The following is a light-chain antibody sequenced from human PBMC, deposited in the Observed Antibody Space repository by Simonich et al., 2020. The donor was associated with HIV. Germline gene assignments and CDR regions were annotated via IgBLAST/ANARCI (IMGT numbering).Light chain of an antibody. J-gene: IGKJ4*01. CDR3: QQYYSTPLT. V-gene: IGKV4-1*01. CDR2: WAS. Sequence: DIVMTQSPDSLAVSLVERATITYKSSQSVLYSSNNKNYLAWYHQKPGQPPKLLIYWASTRDSGVPERFSGSGSGTDFTLTIRSLQAEDVAVYYCQQYYSTPLTFGGGTKVEIK. CDR1: QSVLYSSNNKNY.